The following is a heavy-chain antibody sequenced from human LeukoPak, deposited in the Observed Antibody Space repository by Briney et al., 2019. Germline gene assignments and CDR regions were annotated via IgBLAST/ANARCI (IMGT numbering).Heavy chain of an antibody. CDR3: ARGGKLEPTAMPT. Sequence: QAGGSLRLSCSASGFTFTTYGMNWVRQAPGKGLEWVSGIGGSGIRTYYADSVKGRFTISRDNAKNMLYLQINSLRVEDTAIYYCARGGKLEPTAMPTWGQGSLVVVSS. V-gene: IGHV3-23*01. D-gene: IGHD2-2*01. J-gene: IGHJ5*02. CDR2: IGGSGIRT. CDR1: GFTFTTYG.